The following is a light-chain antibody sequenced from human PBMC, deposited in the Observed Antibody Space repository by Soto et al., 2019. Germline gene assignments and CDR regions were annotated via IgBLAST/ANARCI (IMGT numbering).Light chain of an antibody. V-gene: IGKV3D-20*02. CDR1: QSVSNNY. CDR3: QQRSNWPIT. J-gene: IGKJ5*01. CDR2: GAS. Sequence: EIVLTQSPGTLSLSPGERATLSCRASQSVSNNYLAWYQQKPGQAPSLLIYGASNRATGIPDRFSGSGSGTDFTLTISSLEPEDFAVYYCQQRSNWPITFGQGTRLEIK.